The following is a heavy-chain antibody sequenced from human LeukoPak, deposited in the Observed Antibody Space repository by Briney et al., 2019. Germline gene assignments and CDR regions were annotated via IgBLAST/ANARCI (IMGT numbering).Heavy chain of an antibody. CDR2: ISSSSSTI. V-gene: IGHV3-48*03. CDR1: GFTFSSYE. CDR3: ARDEKVGATDY. J-gene: IGHJ4*02. D-gene: IGHD1-26*01. Sequence: GGSLRLSSAASGFTFSSYEMNWVRQAPGKGLEWVSYISSSSSTIYYADSVKGRFTISRDNAKNSLYLQMNSLRAEDTAVYYCARDEKVGATDYWGQGTLVTVSS.